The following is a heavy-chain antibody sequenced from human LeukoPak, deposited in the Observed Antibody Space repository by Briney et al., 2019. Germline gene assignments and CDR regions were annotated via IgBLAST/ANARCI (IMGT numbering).Heavy chain of an antibody. D-gene: IGHD2-21*02. CDR2: ISSSSSYI. V-gene: IGHV3-21*01. CDR1: GFTFSSYS. CDR3: VRGAVTGQQCDN. Sequence: GGSLRLSCAASGFTFSSYSMNWVRQAPGKGLEWVSSISSSSSYIYYADSVKGRFTISRDNAKNTLYLQMNSLRDEDTAVYYCVRGAVTGQQCDNWGQGTLVTVSS. J-gene: IGHJ4*02.